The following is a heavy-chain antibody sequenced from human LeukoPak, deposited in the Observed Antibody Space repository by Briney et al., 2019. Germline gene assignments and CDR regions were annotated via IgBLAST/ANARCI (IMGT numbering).Heavy chain of an antibody. V-gene: IGHV4-61*02. D-gene: IGHD6-6*01. CDR1: GGSISSGSYY. CDR2: IYTSGST. CDR3: ARGHDSSGGFDP. Sequence: SQTLSLTCTVSGGSISSGSYYWSWIRQPAGKGLEWIGRIYTSGSTNYNPSLKSRVTMSVDTSKNQFSLKLSSVTAADTAVYYCARGHDSSGGFDPWGQGTLVTVSS. J-gene: IGHJ5*02.